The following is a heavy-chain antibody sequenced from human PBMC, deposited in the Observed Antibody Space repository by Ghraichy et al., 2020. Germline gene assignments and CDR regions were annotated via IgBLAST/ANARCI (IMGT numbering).Heavy chain of an antibody. V-gene: IGHV4-28*01. J-gene: IGHJ3*02. D-gene: IGHD1-26*01. CDR1: GYSITTTNW. Sequence: ESLNISCAVSGYSITTTNWWAWIRQTPGKGLEWIGYIYSSGSAHYNPSLKSRVTLSVDTSKNQYALQMTSVTSADPAVYYCARKAGTSYARGFDIWGQGTKVTVSS. CDR2: IYSSGSA. CDR3: ARKAGTSYARGFDI.